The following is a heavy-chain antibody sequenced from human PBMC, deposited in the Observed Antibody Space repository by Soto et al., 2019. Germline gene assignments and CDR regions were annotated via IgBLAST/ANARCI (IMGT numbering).Heavy chain of an antibody. D-gene: IGHD3-16*01. CDR2: INPMGGST. Sequence: QVQLVQSGAEMKKPGASVKVSCKASGYTFTSSYIHWVRQAPGQGLEWMAIINPMGGSTNYAQKLQGRVTVTMDTAASTVYMELSSLRSEDTAVYYCGRGLFTGDYWGQGTLVTVSS. CDR1: GYTFTSSY. V-gene: IGHV1-46*03. CDR3: GRGLFTGDY. J-gene: IGHJ4*02.